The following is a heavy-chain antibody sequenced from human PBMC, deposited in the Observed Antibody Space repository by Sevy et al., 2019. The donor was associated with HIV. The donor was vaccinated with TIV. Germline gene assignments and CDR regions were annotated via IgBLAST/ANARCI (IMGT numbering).Heavy chain of an antibody. Sequence: SETLSLTCTVSGGSITSTNYYWSWIRQPAGKGLEWIGRVYVSGSPNYNPSRKSRVSISLDMSKNQFSLRLTSVTAADTAVYFCARDRYCSSSSCNERFYYYMDVWGKGTTVTVSS. CDR1: GGSITSTNYY. CDR3: ARDRYCSSSSCNERFYYYMDV. CDR2: VYVSGSP. J-gene: IGHJ6*03. D-gene: IGHD2-2*01. V-gene: IGHV4-61*02.